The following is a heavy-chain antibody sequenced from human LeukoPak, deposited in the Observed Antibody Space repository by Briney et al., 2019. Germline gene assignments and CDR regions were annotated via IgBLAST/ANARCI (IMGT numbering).Heavy chain of an antibody. CDR1: GFTFSSYW. Sequence: PGGSLRLSCAASGFTFSSYWMSWVRQAPGKGLEWVANIKQDGSEKYYVDSVKGRFTISRDNAKNSLYLQMNSLRAEDTAVYYCARDFDSSGAPYYYYYYGMDVWGQGTTVTVSS. CDR3: ARDFDSSGAPYYYYYYGMDV. D-gene: IGHD6-19*01. V-gene: IGHV3-7*01. J-gene: IGHJ6*02. CDR2: IKQDGSEK.